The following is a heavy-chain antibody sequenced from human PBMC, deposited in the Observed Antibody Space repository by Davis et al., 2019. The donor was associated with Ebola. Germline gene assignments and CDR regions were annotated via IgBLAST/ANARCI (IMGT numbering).Heavy chain of an antibody. V-gene: IGHV3-11*06. Sequence: GESLKISCAASGFTFSDYYMSWIRQAPGKGLEWVSYISSSSSYTNYADSVKGRFTISRDNAKNSLYLQMNSLRAEDTAVYYCARGTTVTTFDYWGQGTLVTVSS. J-gene: IGHJ4*02. D-gene: IGHD4-17*01. CDR3: ARGTTVTTFDY. CDR1: GFTFSDYY. CDR2: ISSSSSYT.